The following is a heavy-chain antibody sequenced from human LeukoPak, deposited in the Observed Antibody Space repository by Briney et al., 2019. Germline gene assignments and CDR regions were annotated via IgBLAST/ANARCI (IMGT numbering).Heavy chain of an antibody. CDR1: GYTFTNFY. D-gene: IGHD4-11*01. J-gene: IGHJ4*02. CDR3: VTSFDYSDFY. V-gene: IGHV1-2*05. CDR2: INPNTGGT. Sequence: ASVKVSCKASGYTFTNFYIHWVRQAPGQGLGWMGRINPNTGGTNFAQKFQDRVTVTRDTSISTAFLELSSLTSGDTGVYYCVTSFDYSDFYWGQGTLVIVS.